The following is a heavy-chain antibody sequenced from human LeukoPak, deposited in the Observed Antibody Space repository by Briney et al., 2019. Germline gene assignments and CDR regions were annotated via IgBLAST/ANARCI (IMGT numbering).Heavy chain of an antibody. J-gene: IGHJ6*03. CDR2: IYYSGST. CDR1: GGSISSSSYY. V-gene: IGHV4-39*01. CDR3: ARHTRGWYPHYYYYYMDV. D-gene: IGHD6-19*01. Sequence: SETLSLTCTVSGGSISSSSYYWGWIRQPPGKGLEWIGSIYYSGSTYYNPSLKSRVTISVDTSKNQFSLKLSSVTAADTAVYYCARHTRGWYPHYYYYYMDVWGKGTTVTISS.